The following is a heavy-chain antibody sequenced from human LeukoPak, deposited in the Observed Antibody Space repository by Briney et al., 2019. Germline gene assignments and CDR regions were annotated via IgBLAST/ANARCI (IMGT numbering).Heavy chain of an antibody. J-gene: IGHJ4*02. Sequence: SVKVSCKASGGTFSSYAISWVRQAPGQGLEWMGGIIPIFGTANYAQKFQGRVTITTDESTSTAYMELSSLRSEDTAVYYCARDGQTYYYDSSGYQFDYWGQGTLVTVSS. V-gene: IGHV1-69*05. CDR2: IIPIFGTA. CDR3: ARDGQTYYYDSSGYQFDY. D-gene: IGHD3-22*01. CDR1: GGTFSSYA.